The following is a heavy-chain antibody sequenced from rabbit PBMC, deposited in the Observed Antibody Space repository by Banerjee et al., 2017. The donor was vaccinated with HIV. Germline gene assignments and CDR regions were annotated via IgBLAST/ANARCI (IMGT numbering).Heavy chain of an antibody. D-gene: IGHD8-1*01. CDR3: AREGPGSGYAFNL. CDR2: IGAGSGGST. Sequence: QSLEESGGDLVKPGASLTLTCTASGFSFSSSVYMCWVRQAPGKGLEWIACIGAGSGGSTYYASWAKGRFTISKTSSTTVTLQMTSLTAADTATYFCAREGPGSGYAFNLWGPGTLVTVS. J-gene: IGHJ4*01. V-gene: IGHV1S40*01. CDR1: GFSFSSSVY.